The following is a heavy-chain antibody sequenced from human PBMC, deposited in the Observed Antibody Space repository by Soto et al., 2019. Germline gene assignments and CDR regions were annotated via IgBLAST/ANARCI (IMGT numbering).Heavy chain of an antibody. CDR2: VHYSGST. J-gene: IGHJ4*02. D-gene: IGHD3-10*01. CDR3: ARDNGSGSYRGTYVD. CDR1: GASISRYY. Sequence: SETLSLTCTVSGASISRYYWSWIRQSPQKGLECIGYVHYSGSTNYRPSLKSRVTMSVDRAKNQFSLKLTSVTAADTAVYYCARDNGSGSYRGTYVDWGQGILVTVSS. V-gene: IGHV4-59*12.